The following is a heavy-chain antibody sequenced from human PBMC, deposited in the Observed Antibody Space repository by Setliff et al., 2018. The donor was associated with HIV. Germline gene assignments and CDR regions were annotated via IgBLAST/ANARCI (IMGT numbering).Heavy chain of an antibody. V-gene: IGHV1-2*02. Sequence: ASLKVSCKASGYTFTGYYIHWVRQTPGQGLEWMGWINPSSGGIHYAQNFQDRVTMTRDTSIRTAYMELRRLRSDDTAIYYCARGFGHCGGDCYSDLFDYWGQGTLVTVSS. D-gene: IGHD2-21*02. J-gene: IGHJ4*02. CDR1: GYTFTGYY. CDR3: ARGFGHCGGDCYSDLFDY. CDR2: INPSSGGI.